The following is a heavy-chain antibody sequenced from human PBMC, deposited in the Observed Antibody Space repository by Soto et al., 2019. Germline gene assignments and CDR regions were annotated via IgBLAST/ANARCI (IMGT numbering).Heavy chain of an antibody. CDR2: ISSRSTFI. CDR3: GRDPPLSMIVVVGVDDF. CDR1: GFTFSSYA. J-gene: IGHJ4*02. V-gene: IGHV3-21*06. D-gene: IGHD3-22*01. Sequence: PGGSLRLSCAASGFTFSSYAMNWVRQAPGKGLEWVSSISSRSTFINYADSVKGRFTISRDNDKGLVYLQMNSLRAEDTAVYYCGRDPPLSMIVVVGVDDFWGQVTLVTVSA.